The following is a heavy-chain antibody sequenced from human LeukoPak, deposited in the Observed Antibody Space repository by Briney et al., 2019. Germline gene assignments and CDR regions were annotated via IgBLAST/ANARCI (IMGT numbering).Heavy chain of an antibody. CDR1: GYTFTGYY. V-gene: IGHV1-2*04. CDR3: ARGVVATPREYYFDY. D-gene: IGHD5-12*01. CDR2: INPNSGGT. J-gene: IGHJ4*02. Sequence: ASVKVSCKASGYTFTGYYMHWVRQAPGQGLEWMGWINPNSGGTNYAQKFQGWVTMTRDTSISTAYMELSRLRSDDTAVYYCARGVVATPREYYFDYWGQGTLVIVSS.